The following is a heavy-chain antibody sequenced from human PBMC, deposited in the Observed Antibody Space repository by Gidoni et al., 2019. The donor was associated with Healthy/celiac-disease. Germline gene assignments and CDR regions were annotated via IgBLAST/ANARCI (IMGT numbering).Heavy chain of an antibody. CDR1: ARSISSSSYY. CDR3: ASRGYSYGSPFDY. J-gene: IGHJ4*02. CDR2: IYYSGST. V-gene: IGHV4-39*07. D-gene: IGHD5-18*01. Sequence: QLQLQESGPGLVKPSETLSLTCTVSARSISSSSYYWGWILQPPGKGLEWIGSIYYSGSTSYNPSLKRRVTISVDTSKNQFSLKLSSVTAADTAVYYCASRGYSYGSPFDYWGQGTLVTVSS.